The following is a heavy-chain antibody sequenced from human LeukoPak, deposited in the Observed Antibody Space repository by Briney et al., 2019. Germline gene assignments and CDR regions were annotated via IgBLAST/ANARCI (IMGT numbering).Heavy chain of an antibody. CDR2: IYYSGST. CDR3: ARDRGYDFDY. D-gene: IGHD3-22*01. V-gene: IGHV4-59*12. J-gene: IGHJ4*02. CDR1: GGSISSYY. Sequence: SETLSLTCTVSGGSISSYYWSWIRQPPGKGLEWIGYIYYSGSTNYNPSLKSRVTMSVDTSKNQFSLKLSSVTAADTAVYYCARDRGYDFDYWGQGTLVTVSS.